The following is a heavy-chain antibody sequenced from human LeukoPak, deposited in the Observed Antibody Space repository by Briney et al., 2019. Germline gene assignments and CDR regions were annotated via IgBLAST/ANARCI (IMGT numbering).Heavy chain of an antibody. D-gene: IGHD6-13*01. CDR1: GYSFTSYW. CDR2: IYPGDSDT. Sequence: GESLKISCKGSGYSFTSYWIGWVRQMPGKGLEWMGIIYPGDSDTRYSPSFQGQVTISADKSISTAYLQWSSLKASDTAMYYCASVKSIAAAGISAAFDIWGQGTMVTVSS. CDR3: ASVKSIAAAGISAAFDI. J-gene: IGHJ3*02. V-gene: IGHV5-51*01.